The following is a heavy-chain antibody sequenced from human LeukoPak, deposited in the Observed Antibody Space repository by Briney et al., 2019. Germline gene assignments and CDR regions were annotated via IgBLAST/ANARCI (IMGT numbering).Heavy chain of an antibody. Sequence: SETLSLTCTVSGYSISSGYYWGWIRQPPGKGLEWIGSIYHSGSTYYNPSLKSRVTISVDTSKNQFSLKLSSVTAADTAVYYCARGTYYYDSSGYQIDYWGQGTLVTVSS. CDR3: ARGTYYYDSSGYQIDY. V-gene: IGHV4-38-2*02. CDR2: IYHSGST. D-gene: IGHD3-22*01. J-gene: IGHJ4*02. CDR1: GYSISSGYY.